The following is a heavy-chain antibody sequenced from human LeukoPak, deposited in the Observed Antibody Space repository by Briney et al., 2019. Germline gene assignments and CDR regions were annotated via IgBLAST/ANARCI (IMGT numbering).Heavy chain of an antibody. CDR2: ISGSDGTT. V-gene: IGHV3-23*01. Sequence: PGGSLRLSCTVSGFTFSTYAMSWVRQAPGKGLEWVSGISGSDGTTYYADSVKGRFTISRDNSKNTLYLQMDSLRAEDTAVYHCAKSYYYGSGSYSRNNWFDPWGQGTLVTVSS. J-gene: IGHJ5*02. CDR3: AKSYYYGSGSYSRNNWFDP. D-gene: IGHD3-10*01. CDR1: GFTFSTYA.